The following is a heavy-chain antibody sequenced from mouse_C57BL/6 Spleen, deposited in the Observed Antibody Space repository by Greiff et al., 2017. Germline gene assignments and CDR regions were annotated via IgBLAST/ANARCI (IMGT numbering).Heavy chain of an antibody. CDR2: IDPSDSYT. V-gene: IGHV1-50*01. CDR1: GYTFTGYW. Sequence: VQLQESGAELMKPGASVKLSCKATGYTFTGYWIEWVKQRPGHGLEWIGEIDPSDSYTNYNQKFKGKATLTVDTSSSTAYMQLSSLTSEDSAVCYCARGAHYAMDYGGQGTSVTVSS. J-gene: IGHJ4*01. CDR3: ARGAHYAMDY.